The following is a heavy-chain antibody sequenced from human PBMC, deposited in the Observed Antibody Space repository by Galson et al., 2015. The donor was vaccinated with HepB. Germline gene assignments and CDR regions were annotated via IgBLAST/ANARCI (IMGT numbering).Heavy chain of an antibody. J-gene: IGHJ5*02. V-gene: IGHV1-46*01. D-gene: IGHD3-3*01. CDR2: INPSGGST. Sequence: SVKVSCKASGYTFTSYYMHWVRQAPGQGLEWMGIINPSGGSTSYAQKFQGRVTMTRDTSTSTVYMELSSLRSEDTAVYYCARDPQRITIFGVVIKLGATSNWFDPWGQGTLVTVSS. CDR1: GYTFTSYY. CDR3: ARDPQRITIFGVVIKLGATSNWFDP.